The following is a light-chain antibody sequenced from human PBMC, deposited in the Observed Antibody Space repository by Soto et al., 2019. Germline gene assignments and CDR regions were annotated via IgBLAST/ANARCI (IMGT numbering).Light chain of an antibody. CDR1: QSVSYY. CDR2: DAS. V-gene: IGKV3-11*01. CDR3: QQRSNWPALT. J-gene: IGKJ4*01. Sequence: EVVLTQSPGILSLSPGERATLSCRASQSVSYYLAWYQKKPGQAPRLLISDASNRAARIRARFSGSGSGTDFTLTISSLEPEDVPVYYCQQRSNWPALTFGGGTRVES.